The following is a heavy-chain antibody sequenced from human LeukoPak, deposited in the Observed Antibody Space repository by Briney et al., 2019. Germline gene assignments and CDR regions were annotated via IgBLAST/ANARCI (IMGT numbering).Heavy chain of an antibody. V-gene: IGHV4-38-2*01. D-gene: IGHD3-22*01. CDR2: ISHSGST. CDR1: DYSISSAYY. Sequence: PSETLSLTCAVSDYSISSAYYWGWIRQPPGKGLEWIGGISHSGSTYYNPSLKSRVTISVDTSKNQFSLQLTSVTAADTAVYYCARHGVSGYDSSGYLGSSFFDSWGQGTLVTVSS. J-gene: IGHJ4*02. CDR3: ARHGVSGYDSSGYLGSSFFDS.